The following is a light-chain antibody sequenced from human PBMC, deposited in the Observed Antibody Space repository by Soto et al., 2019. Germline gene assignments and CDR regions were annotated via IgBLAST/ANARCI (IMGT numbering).Light chain of an antibody. Sequence: QSALTQSPSVSGAPGQRVTISCTGSSSNIGGGYDVHWYQQLPGTAPKLLIHGDTKRPSGVADRFSGSKSGTSASLAITGLQAEDEADYYCQSYDRSLSAWVFGGGTQLTVL. V-gene: IGLV1-40*01. CDR3: QSYDRSLSAWV. J-gene: IGLJ3*02. CDR2: GDT. CDR1: SSNIGGGYD.